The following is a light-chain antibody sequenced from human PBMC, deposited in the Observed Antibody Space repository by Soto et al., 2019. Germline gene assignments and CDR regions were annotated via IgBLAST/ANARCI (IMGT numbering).Light chain of an antibody. V-gene: IGLV2-14*01. CDR3: FSYTPSSTRQLV. CDR2: DVS. CDR1: SSDVGGYNY. J-gene: IGLJ1*01. Sequence: QSALTQPASVSGSPGQSITISCTGTSSDVGGYNYVPWYQQHPGKAPKFMIYDVSNRPSGVSNRFSGSKSGNTASLTISGLQAGDEADYFSFSYTPSSTRQLVFGTGKKVPVL.